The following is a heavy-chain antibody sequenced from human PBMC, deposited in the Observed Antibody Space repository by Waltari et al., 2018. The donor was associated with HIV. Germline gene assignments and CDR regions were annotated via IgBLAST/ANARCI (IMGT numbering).Heavy chain of an antibody. CDR1: AGSFSGYY. J-gene: IGHJ4*02. D-gene: IGHD1-26*01. V-gene: IGHV4-34*01. CDR2: INHSGST. Sequence: QVQLQQWGAGLLQPSETLSLTCAVYAGSFSGYYWSWIRQPPGKGLEWIGEINHSGSTNYNPSLKSRVTISVDTSKNQFSLKLSSVTAADTAVYYCARGKWELRRYFDYWGQGTLVTVSS. CDR3: ARGKWELRRYFDY.